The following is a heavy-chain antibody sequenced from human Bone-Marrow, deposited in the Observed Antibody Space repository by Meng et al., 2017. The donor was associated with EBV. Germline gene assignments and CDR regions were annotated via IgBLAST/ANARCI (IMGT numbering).Heavy chain of an antibody. V-gene: IGHV1-69*06. CDR3: ASESGRGYTPDY. CDR1: GGTFSSDA. CDR2: LIPMLGAP. Sequence: QLQWVQLGARVKKPGPPVKVSCKTSGGTFSSDAISWVRQAPGQGLEWMGGLIPMLGAPNYAQKFQDRVTIIADKSTSIHYMELSSLRSDDTAVYYGASESGRGYTPDYWGRGTLVTVSS. D-gene: IGHD3-10*01. J-gene: IGHJ4*02.